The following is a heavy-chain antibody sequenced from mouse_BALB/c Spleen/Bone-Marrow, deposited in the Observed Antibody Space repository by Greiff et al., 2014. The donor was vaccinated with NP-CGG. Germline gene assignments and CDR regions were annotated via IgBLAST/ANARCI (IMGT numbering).Heavy chain of an antibody. J-gene: IGHJ4*01. Sequence: VQGVESGAELAKPGASVKMSCKASGYTFTSYWMHWVKQRPGQGLEWIGYINPRIGYTEYNQKFKDKATLTADKSSSTAYMQLSSLTSEDSAVYYCARENWEAMDYWGQGTSVTVSS. CDR3: ARENWEAMDY. V-gene: IGHV1-7*01. D-gene: IGHD4-1*01. CDR2: INPRIGYT. CDR1: GYTFTSYW.